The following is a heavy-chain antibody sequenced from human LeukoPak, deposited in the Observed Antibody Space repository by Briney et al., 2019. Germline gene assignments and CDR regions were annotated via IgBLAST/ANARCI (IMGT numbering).Heavy chain of an antibody. J-gene: IGHJ2*01. D-gene: IGHD1-26*01. Sequence: PGGSLRLSCAASGFTFSSYGMHWVRQAPGKGLEWVAVISYDGSNKYYADSVKGRFTISRDNSKNTLYLQMNSLRAEDTAVYYCAKDQWELQGHWYFDLWGRGTLVTVSS. CDR3: AKDQWELQGHWYFDL. CDR2: ISYDGSNK. V-gene: IGHV3-30*18. CDR1: GFTFSSYG.